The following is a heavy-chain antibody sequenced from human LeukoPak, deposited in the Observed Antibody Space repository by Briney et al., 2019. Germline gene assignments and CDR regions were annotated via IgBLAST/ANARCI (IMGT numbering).Heavy chain of an antibody. CDR1: GGSISSSSYY. J-gene: IGHJ6*03. CDR3: ARDISEYDFWSGYSAYYYYMDV. D-gene: IGHD3-3*01. CDR2: ISSSGSTI. V-gene: IGHV3-11*04. Sequence: LSLTCTVSGGSISSSSYYWGWIRQAPGKGLEWVSYISSSGSTIYYADSVKGRFTISRDNAKNSLYLQMNSLRAEDTAVYYCARDISEYDFWSGYSAYYYYMDVWGKGTTVTVSS.